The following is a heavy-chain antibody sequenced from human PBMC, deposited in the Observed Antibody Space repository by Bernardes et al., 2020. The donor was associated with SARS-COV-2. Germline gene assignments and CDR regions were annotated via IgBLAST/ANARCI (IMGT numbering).Heavy chain of an antibody. D-gene: IGHD3-22*01. J-gene: IGHJ3*02. CDR2: VSGYDSRT. Sequence: ASVKVSCKASGYTFNKYGISWVRQAPGQGLEWVGWVSGYDSRTNYAQKMQGRVTMTTDTSMATVYMELRSLRSDDTAIYYCARDYYDDWEDTFDIWGQGTMVTVSS. V-gene: IGHV1-18*01. CDR1: GYTFNKYG. CDR3: ARDYYDDWEDTFDI.